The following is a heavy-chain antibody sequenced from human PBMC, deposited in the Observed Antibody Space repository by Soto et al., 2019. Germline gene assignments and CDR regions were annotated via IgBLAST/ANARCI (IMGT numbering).Heavy chain of an antibody. Sequence: ASVKVSCKASGYTFTDYYMHWVRQAPGQGLEWMGWINPNSGGTNYAQKFQGRVTITRDTSISTASMALSRLRSDDTAVYYCARKLELRGSYYYYYAMDVWGQGTTVTVSS. CDR3: ARKLELRGSYYYYYAMDV. D-gene: IGHD1-7*01. J-gene: IGHJ6*02. V-gene: IGHV1-2*02. CDR1: GYTFTDYY. CDR2: INPNSGGT.